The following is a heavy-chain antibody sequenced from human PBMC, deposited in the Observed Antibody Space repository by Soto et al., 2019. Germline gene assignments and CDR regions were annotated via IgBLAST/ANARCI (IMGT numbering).Heavy chain of an antibody. V-gene: IGHV4-59*08. J-gene: IGHJ5*01. D-gene: IGHD3-3*01. CDR3: ARRTFVFWSGPLGNLFDS. CDR2: IYYSGST. Sequence: SETLSLTCTVSGGSISSYYWSWIRQPPGRGLEWIGYIYYSGSTNYNPSLKSRVTISVDTSKNQFSLKLSSLTAADTAVYYCARRTFVFWSGPLGNLFDSCGQGSPVPLS. CDR1: GGSISSYY.